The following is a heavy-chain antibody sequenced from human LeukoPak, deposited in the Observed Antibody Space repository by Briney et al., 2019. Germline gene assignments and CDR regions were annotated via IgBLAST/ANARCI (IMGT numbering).Heavy chain of an antibody. V-gene: IGHV4-4*07. CDR3: ARTVTAMDMYYFDY. J-gene: IGHJ4*02. CDR1: GGSISSYY. Sequence: KPSETLSLTCTVSGGSISSYYWSWIRQPAGKGLEWIGRIYTSGSTNYNPSLKSRATMSVDTSKNQFSLKLSSVTAADTAVYYCARTVTAMDMYYFDYWGQGTLVTVSS. D-gene: IGHD5-18*01. CDR2: IYTSGST.